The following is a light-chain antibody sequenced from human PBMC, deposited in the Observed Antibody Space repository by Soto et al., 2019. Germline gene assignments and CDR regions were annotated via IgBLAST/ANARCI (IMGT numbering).Light chain of an antibody. CDR3: QQYNYFWA. J-gene: IGKJ1*01. Sequence: IQMTQSPSTLSASVGYIVTMTCRASQSISSWLAWYQQKPGKAPKLLIYDASNLESGVPSRFSGGGSGTEFSLTISSLQPDDFATYYCQQYNYFWAFGQGTKVDIK. CDR2: DAS. V-gene: IGKV1-5*01. CDR1: QSISSW.